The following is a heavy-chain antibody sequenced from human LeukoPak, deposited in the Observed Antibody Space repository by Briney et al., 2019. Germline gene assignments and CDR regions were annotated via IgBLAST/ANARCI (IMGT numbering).Heavy chain of an antibody. CDR3: ARREYQGEYFDY. D-gene: IGHD3-10*01. CDR1: GYTFTSYG. V-gene: IGHV1-3*01. CDR2: INPGNSHT. J-gene: IGHJ4*02. Sequence: ASVKVSCKASGYTFTSYGVHWVRQAPGQRLEWMGWINPGNSHTQYSQMFQGRVTITRDTSAGTAYMELSSLRSEDTAVYYCARREYQGEYFDYWGQGTLVTVSS.